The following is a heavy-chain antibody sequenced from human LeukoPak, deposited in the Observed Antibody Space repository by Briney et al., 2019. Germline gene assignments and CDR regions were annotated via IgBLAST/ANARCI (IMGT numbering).Heavy chain of an antibody. J-gene: IGHJ4*02. V-gene: IGHV1-8*01. CDR1: GYTFTSYD. CDR3: ARGDYYGSGSYCYFDY. D-gene: IGHD3-10*01. Sequence: ASVTVSCTASGYTFTSYDINWVRQATGQGLEWMGWMNPNSGNTGYAQKFQGRVTMTRNTSISTAYMELSSLRSEDTAVYYCARGDYYGSGSYCYFDYWGQGTLVTVSS. CDR2: MNPNSGNT.